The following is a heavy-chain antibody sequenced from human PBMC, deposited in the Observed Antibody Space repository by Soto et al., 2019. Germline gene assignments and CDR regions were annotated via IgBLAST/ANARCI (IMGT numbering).Heavy chain of an antibody. V-gene: IGHV5-51*01. Sequence: PGESLKISCKGSGYSFTSYWIGWVRQMPGKGLEWMGIIYPGDSDTRYSPSFQGQVTISADKSISTAYLQWSSLKASDTAMYYCAITYDFRRGYYLSGLDVWGQGTTVTVSS. J-gene: IGHJ6*02. D-gene: IGHD3-3*01. CDR2: IYPGDSDT. CDR3: AITYDFRRGYYLSGLDV. CDR1: GYSFTSYW.